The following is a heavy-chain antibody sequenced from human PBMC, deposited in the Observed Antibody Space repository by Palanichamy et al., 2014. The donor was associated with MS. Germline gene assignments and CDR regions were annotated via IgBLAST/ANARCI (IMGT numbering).Heavy chain of an antibody. Sequence: QVQLVESGGGVVQPGRSLTLSCAASGFPFTYGMNWVRQAPGKGLEWVALIEYVGSKTYYADSVKGRFTISRDNSKNTLYLQMSSLSADDTALYYCVRDRSHGGWYYFDFWGQGTLVIVSS. CDR2: IEYVGSKT. CDR3: VRDRSHGGWYYFDF. CDR1: GFPFTYG. D-gene: IGHD6-19*01. J-gene: IGHJ4*02. V-gene: IGHV3-33*01.